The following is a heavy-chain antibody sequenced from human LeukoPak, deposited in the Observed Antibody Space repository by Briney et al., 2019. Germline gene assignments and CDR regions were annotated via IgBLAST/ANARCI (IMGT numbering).Heavy chain of an antibody. CDR3: ARVRRWLVPWFDP. J-gene: IGHJ5*02. Sequence: PSETLSLTCAVYGGSFSGYYWRWLRQPPGKGLEWIGEINHSGSTNYNPPLKSRVTISVDTSKNQFSLKLSSVTAADTAVYYCARVRRWLVPWFDPWGQGTLVTVSS. D-gene: IGHD6-19*01. CDR1: GGSFSGYY. V-gene: IGHV4-34*01. CDR2: INHSGST.